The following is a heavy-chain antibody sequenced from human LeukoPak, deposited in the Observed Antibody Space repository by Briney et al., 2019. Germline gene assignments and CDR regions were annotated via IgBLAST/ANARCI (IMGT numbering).Heavy chain of an antibody. V-gene: IGHV3-30*04. CDR1: GFTFSSYA. CDR2: TSYDGSNK. CDR3: AGERITIFGVVIILEGYFDY. Sequence: GGSLRLSCAASGFTFSSYAMHWVRQAPGKGLEWVAVTSYDGSNKYYADSVKGRFTISRDNSKNTLYLQMNSLRAEDTAVYYCAGERITIFGVVIILEGYFDYWGQGTLVTVSS. D-gene: IGHD3-3*01. J-gene: IGHJ4*02.